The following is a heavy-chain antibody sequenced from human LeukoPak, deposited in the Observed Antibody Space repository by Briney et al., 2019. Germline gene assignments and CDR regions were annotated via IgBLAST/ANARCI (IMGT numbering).Heavy chain of an antibody. CDR3: AKGTPISPPRRFDY. D-gene: IGHD3-3*01. V-gene: IGHV3-23*01. J-gene: IGHJ4*02. CDR1: GFTFSSYA. CDR2: ISDSGAST. Sequence: PGGSLRLSCAASGFTFSSYAMTWVRQAPGKGLDWVSAISDSGASTYYADSVRGRFTISRDNSKNTLYLQMSSLRAEDMAIYYCAKGTPISPPRRFDYWGQGTLVTVSS.